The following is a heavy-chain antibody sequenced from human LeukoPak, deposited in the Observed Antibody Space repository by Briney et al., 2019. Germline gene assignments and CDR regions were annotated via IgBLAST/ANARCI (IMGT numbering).Heavy chain of an antibody. CDR3: ARATTDYYYGMDV. CDR1: GGSFSGYY. V-gene: IGHV4-34*01. Sequence: SETLSLTCAVCGGSFSGYYWSWIRQPPGKGLEWIGEINHSGSTNYNPSLKSRVTISVDTSKNQFSLKLSSVTAADTAVYYCARATTDYYYGMDVWGQGATVTVSS. J-gene: IGHJ6*02. D-gene: IGHD4-17*01. CDR2: INHSGST.